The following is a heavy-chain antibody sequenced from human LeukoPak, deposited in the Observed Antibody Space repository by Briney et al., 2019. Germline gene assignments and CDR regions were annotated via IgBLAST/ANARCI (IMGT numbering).Heavy chain of an antibody. Sequence: GGSLRLSCAASGFTVSSNYMSWVRQAPGKGLEWVSLIYIGGNTYCADSVKGRFTISRDNGRNSLYLQLNSLRAKDTAVYYCSRGPYRDILTGFQWKYWGQGTLVAVSS. CDR3: SRGPYRDILTGFQWKY. D-gene: IGHD3-9*01. V-gene: IGHV3-53*01. J-gene: IGHJ4*02. CDR2: IYIGGNT. CDR1: GFTVSSNY.